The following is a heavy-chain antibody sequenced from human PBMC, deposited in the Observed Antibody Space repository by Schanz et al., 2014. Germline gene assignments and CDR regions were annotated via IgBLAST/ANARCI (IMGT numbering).Heavy chain of an antibody. CDR2: IGNGGVTI. Sequence: EVQLLESGGGLVQPGGSLRLSCTASGFTFSDYWMSWVRQAPGRGLEWVSYIGNGGVTIYYADSVKGRFTISRDNAKNSLFLQMNSLRAEDTAVYYCLAPDYGMDVWGQGTTVTVSS. V-gene: IGHV3-48*04. J-gene: IGHJ6*02. CDR3: LAPDYGMDV. CDR1: GFTFSDYW.